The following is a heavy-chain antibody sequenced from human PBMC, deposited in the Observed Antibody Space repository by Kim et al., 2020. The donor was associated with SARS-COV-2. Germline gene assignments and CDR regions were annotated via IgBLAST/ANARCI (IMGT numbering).Heavy chain of an antibody. V-gene: IGHV4-4*02. Sequence: SETLSLTCAVSGGSISSSNWWSWVRQPPGKGLEWIGEIYHSGSTNYNPSLKSRVTISVDKSKNQFSLKLSSVTAADTAVYYCAREVIAAAPGHDYYYYYGMDVWGQGTTVTVSS. CDR3: AREVIAAAPGHDYYYYYGMDV. CDR1: GGSISSSNW. J-gene: IGHJ6*02. CDR2: IYHSGST. D-gene: IGHD6-13*01.